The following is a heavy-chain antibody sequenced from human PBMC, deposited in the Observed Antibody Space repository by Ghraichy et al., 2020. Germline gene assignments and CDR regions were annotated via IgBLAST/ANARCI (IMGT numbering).Heavy chain of an antibody. V-gene: IGHV3-23*01. Sequence: GESLNISCAASGFTFSGYAMSWVRQAPGKGLEWVSGIGGSGGTTYYADSVKGQFSISRDNPKNTLYLQMNSLRVEDTAVYYCAKGDPYDFWSGYSSYGMDVWGQGTTVTVSS. CDR2: IGGSGGTT. J-gene: IGHJ6*02. CDR1: GFTFSGYA. D-gene: IGHD3-3*01. CDR3: AKGDPYDFWSGYSSYGMDV.